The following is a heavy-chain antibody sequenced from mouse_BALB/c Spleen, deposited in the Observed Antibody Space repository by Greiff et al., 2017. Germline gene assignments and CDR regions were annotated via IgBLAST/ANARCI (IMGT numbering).Heavy chain of an antibody. V-gene: IGHV1-5*01. CDR1: GYSFTSYW. Sequence: EVQLQQSGTVLARPGASVKMSCKASGYSFTSYWMHWVKQRPGQGLEWIGAIYPGNSDTSYNQKFKGKAKLTAVTSASTAYMELSSLTNEDSAVYYCTIYYRYLYAMDYWGQGTSVTVSS. CDR3: TIYYRYLYAMDY. CDR2: IYPGNSDT. D-gene: IGHD2-14*01. J-gene: IGHJ4*01.